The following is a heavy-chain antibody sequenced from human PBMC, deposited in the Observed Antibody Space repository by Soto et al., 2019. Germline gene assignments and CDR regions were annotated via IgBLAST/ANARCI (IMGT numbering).Heavy chain of an antibody. Sequence: GGSLRLSCAASGFTFSSYSMNWVRQAPGKGLEWVSYISSSSSTIYYADSVKGRFTISRDNAKNSLYLQMNSLRDEDTAVYYCARDRRSVGAAAGTGGAFDYWGQGTLVTVSS. V-gene: IGHV3-48*02. J-gene: IGHJ4*02. CDR1: GFTFSSYS. D-gene: IGHD6-13*01. CDR2: ISSSSSTI. CDR3: ARDRRSVGAAAGTGGAFDY.